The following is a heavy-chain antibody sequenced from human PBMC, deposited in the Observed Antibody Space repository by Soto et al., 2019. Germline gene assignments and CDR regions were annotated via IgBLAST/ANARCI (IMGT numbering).Heavy chain of an antibody. CDR3: ARDRGGGAADAFDI. J-gene: IGHJ3*02. CDR2: IWYDESNK. V-gene: IGHV3-33*01. D-gene: IGHD2-15*01. Sequence: QVQLVESGGGVVQPGRSLRLSCAPSGFIFSSYGMHWVRQAPGKGLEWVALIWYDESNKYYADSVKGRFTISRDNSKNTLFLQMNSLRAEDTAIYNCARDRGGGAADAFDIWGQGTRVTVSS. CDR1: GFIFSSYG.